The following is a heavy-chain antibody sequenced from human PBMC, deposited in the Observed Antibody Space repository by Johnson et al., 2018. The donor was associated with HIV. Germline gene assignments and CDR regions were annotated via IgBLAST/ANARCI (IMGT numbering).Heavy chain of an antibody. CDR2: ISSSGSTI. J-gene: IGHJ3*02. CDR3: ARIPGSGWEHDAFDI. D-gene: IGHD6-19*01. CDR1: AFTFSDYY. V-gene: IGHV3-11*04. Sequence: QMLLVESGGGLVKPGGSLRLSCAASAFTFSDYYMTWMRQAPGKGLEWVSYISSSGSTIYYADSVKGGFTISRDNAKNSLYLQMNSLRAEDTAVYYCARIPGSGWEHDAFDIWGQGTMVTVSS.